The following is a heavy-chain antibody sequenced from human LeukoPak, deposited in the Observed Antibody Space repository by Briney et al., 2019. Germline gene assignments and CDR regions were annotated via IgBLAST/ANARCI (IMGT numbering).Heavy chain of an antibody. V-gene: IGHV1-69*13. CDR1: GGTFSSYA. D-gene: IGHD2-15*01. CDR3: ARVAADDAFDI. J-gene: IGHJ3*02. Sequence: GASVKVSCKASGGTFSSYAISWVRQAPGQGLEWMGGIIPIFGTANYAQKFQGRVTITADESTGTAYMELSSLRSEDTAVYYCARVAADDAFDIWGQGTMVTVSS. CDR2: IIPIFGTA.